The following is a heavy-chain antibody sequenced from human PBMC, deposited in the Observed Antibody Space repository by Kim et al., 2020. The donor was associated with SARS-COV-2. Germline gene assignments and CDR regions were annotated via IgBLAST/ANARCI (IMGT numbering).Heavy chain of an antibody. J-gene: IGHJ6*02. V-gene: IGHV3-23*01. CDR3: ARSFTSYYYGMDV. CDR1: GITFSSYA. CDR2: ISGSGAST. Sequence: GSLRLSCAASGITFSSYAVNWVRQAPGKGLEWVSAISGSGASTYYADSVKGRFTISRDKSQNTLYLQMNSLRAEDAAVYYCARSFTSYYYGMDVWGQGTTVTVSS.